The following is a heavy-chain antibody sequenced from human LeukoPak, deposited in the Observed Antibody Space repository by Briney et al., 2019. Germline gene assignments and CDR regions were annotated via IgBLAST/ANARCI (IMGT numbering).Heavy chain of an antibody. D-gene: IGHD3-10*01. J-gene: IGHJ4*02. V-gene: IGHV3-23*01. CDR1: GFTFSSYG. CDR3: AKDPWPRYGSGSYGRELPEDY. CDR2: ISGSGGST. Sequence: PGGSLRLSCAASGFTFSSYGMSWVRQAPGKGLEWVSAISGSGGSTYYADSEKGRFTSSRDNSKNTLYLQMNSLRAEDTAVYYCAKDPWPRYGSGSYGRELPEDYWGQGTLVTVSS.